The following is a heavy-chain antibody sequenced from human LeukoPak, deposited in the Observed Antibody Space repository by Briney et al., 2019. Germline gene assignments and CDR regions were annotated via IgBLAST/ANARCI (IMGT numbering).Heavy chain of an antibody. V-gene: IGHV1-8*01. CDR3: ARGRDGYNSYWFDP. D-gene: IGHD5-24*01. CDR2: MNPNSGNT. Sequence: GASVKVSCKASGYTFTSYDINWVRQATGQGLEWMEWMNPNSGNTGYAQKFQGRVTMTRNTSISTAYMELSSLRSEDTAVYYCARGRDGYNSYWFDPWGQGTLVTVSS. J-gene: IGHJ5*02. CDR1: GYTFTSYD.